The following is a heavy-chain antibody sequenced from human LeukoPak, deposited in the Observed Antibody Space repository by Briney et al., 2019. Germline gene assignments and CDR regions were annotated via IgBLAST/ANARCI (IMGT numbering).Heavy chain of an antibody. CDR2: IYTSGST. CDR3: ARTMEGYCSGGSCYQYSYYMDV. D-gene: IGHD2-15*01. Sequence: ETLSLTCTVSGGSISSYYWSWIRQPAGKGLEWIGRIYTSGSTNYNPSLKSRVTMSVDTSKNQFSLKLTSVTAADTAVYYCARTMEGYCSGGSCYQYSYYMDVWGKGTTVTVSS. J-gene: IGHJ6*03. CDR1: GGSISSYY. V-gene: IGHV4-4*07.